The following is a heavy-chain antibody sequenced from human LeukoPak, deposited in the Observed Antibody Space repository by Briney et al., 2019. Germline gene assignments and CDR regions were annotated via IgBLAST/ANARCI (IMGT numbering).Heavy chain of an antibody. CDR1: GFTFSSCE. CDR2: ISSSGSTI. D-gene: IGHD3-10*02. CDR3: AELGITRIGGV. V-gene: IGHV3-48*03. J-gene: IGHJ6*04. Sequence: GGSLRLSCAASGFTFSSCEMNWVRQAPGKGLEWVSYISSSGSTIYYADSVKGRFTISRDNAKNSLYLQMNSLRAEDTAVYYCAELGITRIGGVWGKGTTVTISS.